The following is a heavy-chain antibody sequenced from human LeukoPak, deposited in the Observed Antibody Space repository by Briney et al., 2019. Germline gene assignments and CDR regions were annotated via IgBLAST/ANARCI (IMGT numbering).Heavy chain of an antibody. D-gene: IGHD1-1*01. J-gene: IGHJ3*02. V-gene: IGHV3-7*01. CDR2: IKQDGSEK. CDR1: GFTFSSYW. Sequence: GGSLRLSCAASGFTFSSYWMTWVRLAPGKGLEWVAHIKQDGSEKYYVDSVKGRFTISRDNAKSSVYLQMSGLRAEDSAAYYCARDPENGALDIWGQGTMVTVSS. CDR3: ARDPENGALDI.